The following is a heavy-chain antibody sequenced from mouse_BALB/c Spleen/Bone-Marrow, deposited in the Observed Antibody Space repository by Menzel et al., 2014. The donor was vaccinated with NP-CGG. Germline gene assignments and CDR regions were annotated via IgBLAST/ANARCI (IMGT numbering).Heavy chain of an antibody. CDR2: IYPGSGST. V-gene: IGHV1-77*01. Sequence: QVQLKQSGPELVKPGASVKMSCKASGYTFTDYVISWVKQRTGQGLEWIGEIYPGSGSTYYNEKFKGKATLTADKSSNTAYMQVLSLTSYDSAVYFCAGYYDYDWYFDVWGAGTTVTVSS. D-gene: IGHD2-4*01. CDR1: GYTFTDYV. CDR3: AGYYDYDWYFDV. J-gene: IGHJ1*01.